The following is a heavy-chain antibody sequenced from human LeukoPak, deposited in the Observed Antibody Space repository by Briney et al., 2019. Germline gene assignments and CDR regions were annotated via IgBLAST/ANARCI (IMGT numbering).Heavy chain of an antibody. J-gene: IGHJ6*03. Sequence: PSETLSLTCTVSGYSISSGYYWGWIRQPPGKGLEWIGSIYHSGSTYYNPSLKSRVTISVDTSKNQFSLKLSSVTAADTVVYYSAGNSGSYLYYYYYYMDVWGKGTTVTVSS. D-gene: IGHD1-26*01. CDR1: GYSISSGYY. CDR2: IYHSGST. V-gene: IGHV4-38-2*02. CDR3: AGNSGSYLYYYYYYMDV.